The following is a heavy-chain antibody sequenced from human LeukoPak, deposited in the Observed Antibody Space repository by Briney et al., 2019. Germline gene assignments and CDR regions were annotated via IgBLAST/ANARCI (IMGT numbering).Heavy chain of an antibody. J-gene: IGHJ4*02. D-gene: IGHD6-19*01. Sequence: SETLSLTCTVSGGSISSYYWSWIRQPPGKGLEWIEYIYYSGSTNYNPSLKSRVTISVDTSKNQFSLKLSSVTAADTAVYYCARGDIAVAGTFGYWGQGTLVTVSS. CDR3: ARGDIAVAGTFGY. CDR2: IYYSGST. CDR1: GGSISSYY. V-gene: IGHV4-59*01.